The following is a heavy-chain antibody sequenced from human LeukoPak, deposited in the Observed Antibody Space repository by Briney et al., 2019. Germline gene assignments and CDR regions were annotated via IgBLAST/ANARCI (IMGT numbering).Heavy chain of an antibody. CDR3: ARASHGWYFDL. D-gene: IGHD6-6*01. J-gene: IGHJ2*01. CDR2: IYYSGST. CDR1: GGSISSYY. Sequence: SETLSLSCTVSGGSISSYYCSWIRQPPGKGLEWIGYIYYSGSTNYNPSLKSRVTISVDTSKNQFSLKLSSVTAADTAVYYCARASHGWYFDLWGRGTLVTVSS. V-gene: IGHV4-59*12.